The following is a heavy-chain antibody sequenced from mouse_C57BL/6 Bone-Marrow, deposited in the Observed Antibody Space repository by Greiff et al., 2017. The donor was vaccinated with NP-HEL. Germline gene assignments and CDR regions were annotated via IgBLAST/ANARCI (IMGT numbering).Heavy chain of an antibody. CDR3: AREDYECYWYFDV. V-gene: IGHV1-69*01. CDR1: GYTFTSYW. CDR2: IDPSDSYT. Sequence: QVQLQHPCAELLMPGASVKLSCKASGYTFTSYWMHWVKQRPGQGLEWIGEIDPSDSYTNYNQKFKGKSTLTVDKSSSTAYMQLSSLTSEDSAVYYCAREDYECYWYFDVWGTGTTVTVSS. J-gene: IGHJ1*03. D-gene: IGHD2-4*01.